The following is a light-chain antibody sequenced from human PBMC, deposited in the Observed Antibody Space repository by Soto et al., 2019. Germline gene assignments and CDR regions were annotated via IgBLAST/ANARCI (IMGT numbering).Light chain of an antibody. CDR2: KAS. J-gene: IGKJ1*01. CDR1: QSISSW. V-gene: IGKV1-5*03. CDR3: QQYNSYSWT. Sequence: DIQMTQSPSTLSASVGDIVTITCRASQSISSWLAWYQQKPGKAPKILIYKASSLESGVPSRFSGSGSGTEFTLTISSLQPDDFATYYCQQYNSYSWTFGQGTKVDIK.